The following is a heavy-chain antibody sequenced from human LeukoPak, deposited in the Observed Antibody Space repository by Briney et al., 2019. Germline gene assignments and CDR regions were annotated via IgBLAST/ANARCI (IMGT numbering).Heavy chain of an antibody. CDR1: GGSFSGNY. CDR2: INHSGST. V-gene: IGHV4-34*01. CDR3: ARGRGIVVVVAANRWNFDL. J-gene: IGHJ2*01. D-gene: IGHD2-15*01. Sequence: PSETLSLTCAVDGGSFSGNYWTWIRQPPGKGLEWIGEINHSGSTNYNPSLKSRVTISVDTSKSQFSLKLSSVTAADTAVYYCARGRGIVVVVAANRWNFDLWGRGTMVTVSS.